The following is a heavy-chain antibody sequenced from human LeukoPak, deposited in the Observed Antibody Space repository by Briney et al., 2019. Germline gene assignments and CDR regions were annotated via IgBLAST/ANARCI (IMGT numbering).Heavy chain of an antibody. D-gene: IGHD3-3*01. CDR2: ISRNTDRT. CDR1: GFILDDYV. J-gene: IGHJ3*02. V-gene: IGHV3-9*01. CDR3: VKDRYHKSGQGAFDI. Sequence: GGSLRLSWGAAGFILDDYVMHWVRLAAGKGLGLVSGISRNTDRTGSSDSVKGRSTTSRDNAKNSLDLQMSSLRPENTAIYYCVKDRYHKSGQGAFDIWGQGTVVTVSS.